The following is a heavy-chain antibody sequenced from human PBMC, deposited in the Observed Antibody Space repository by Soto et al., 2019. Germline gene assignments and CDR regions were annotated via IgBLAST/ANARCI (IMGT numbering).Heavy chain of an antibody. J-gene: IGHJ6*02. D-gene: IGHD3-10*01. CDR2: IIPIFGTA. V-gene: IGHV1-69*01. Sequence: QVQLVQSGAEVKKPGSSVKVSCKASGGTFSSYAISWVRQAPGQGLEWMGGIIPIFGTANYAQKFQGRVTLTADESTSTAYMELSSLRSEDTAVYYCAREDTMVRGVSYYYYYGMDVWGQGTTVTVSS. CDR1: GGTFSSYA. CDR3: AREDTMVRGVSYYYYYGMDV.